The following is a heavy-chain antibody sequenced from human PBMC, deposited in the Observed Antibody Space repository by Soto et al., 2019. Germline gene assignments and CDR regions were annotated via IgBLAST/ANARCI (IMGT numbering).Heavy chain of an antibody. Sequence: QVQLVQSGAEVKKPGSSVKVSCKASGGTFSSYTISWVRQAPGQGLEWMGRIIPILGIANYAQKFQGRVTITADKSXXXAXXXXXXXXXXXXXXXXCARATTVTDYPLDYWGQGXLVTVSS. V-gene: IGHV1-69*02. J-gene: IGHJ4*02. CDR1: GGTFSSYT. CDR2: IIPILGIA. CDR3: ARATTVTDYPLDY. D-gene: IGHD4-4*01.